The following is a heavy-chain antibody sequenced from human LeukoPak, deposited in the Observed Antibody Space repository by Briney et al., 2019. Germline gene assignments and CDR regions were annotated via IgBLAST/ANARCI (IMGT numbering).Heavy chain of an antibody. J-gene: IGHJ3*01. CDR2: INHSGST. CDR1: GGSLSDYY. CDR3: ASIHQLRGTDVFDL. D-gene: IGHD1-1*01. V-gene: IGHV4-34*01. Sequence: SETLSLTCAVYGGSLSDYYWSWSRQTPGKGLEWIGEINHSGSTSYNPALKSRVTISVDTSKNQFSLKLSSVTAADTSVYYCASIHQLRGTDVFDLWGQGTMVTVS.